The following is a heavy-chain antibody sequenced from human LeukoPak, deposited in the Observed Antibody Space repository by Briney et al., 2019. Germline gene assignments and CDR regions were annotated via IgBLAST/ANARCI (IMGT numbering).Heavy chain of an antibody. J-gene: IGHJ4*02. Sequence: SETLSLTCTVSGGSIASAGYHWSWIRQHPGKGLEWIGFINYSGSTYYNPSLKSRVTISRDTSKNQFSLKLSSVTAADTAVYYCARGNSDGKREDYWGPGTLLTVSS. CDR2: INYSGST. CDR1: GGSIASAGYH. D-gene: IGHD2-15*01. V-gene: IGHV4-31*03. CDR3: ARGNSDGKREDY.